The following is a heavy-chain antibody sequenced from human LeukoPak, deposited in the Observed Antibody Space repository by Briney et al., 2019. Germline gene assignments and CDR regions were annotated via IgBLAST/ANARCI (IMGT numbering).Heavy chain of an antibody. D-gene: IGHD3-3*01. CDR1: VFSFSDYG. Sequence: PLGSPRLSCEPSVFSFSDYGMHGVRDAAGKGLERVAFIRDNGDNKYYADSVKGRFTVSRENSQSTLYLQMNSLRVEDTAVYYRAKRVVIRSTDYFYYYILVWGKMATVTVSS. CDR3: AKRVVIRSTDYFYYYILV. V-gene: IGHV3-30*02. CDR2: IRDNGDNK. J-gene: IGHJ6*03.